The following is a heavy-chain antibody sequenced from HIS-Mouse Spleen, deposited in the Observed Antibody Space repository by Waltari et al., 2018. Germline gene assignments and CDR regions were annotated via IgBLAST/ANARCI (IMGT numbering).Heavy chain of an antibody. J-gene: IGHJ2*01. Sequence: QLQLQESGPGLVKPSETLSLTCPVSGGSISSSSSYWGWIRQPPGKGLEWIGSFYYSGSTYYNPSLKSRVTISVDTSKNQFSLKLSSVTAADTAVYYCAREIPYSSSWYDWYFDLWGRGTLVTVSS. CDR1: GGSISSSSSY. D-gene: IGHD6-13*01. CDR2: FYYSGST. V-gene: IGHV4-39*07. CDR3: AREIPYSSSWYDWYFDL.